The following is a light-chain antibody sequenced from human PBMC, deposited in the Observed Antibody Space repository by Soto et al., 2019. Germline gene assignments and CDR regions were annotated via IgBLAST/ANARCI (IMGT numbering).Light chain of an antibody. CDR2: GAS. J-gene: IGKJ5*01. Sequence: EIVLRQSPGTLSLSPGERATLSCRASQSISSGYLAWYQQKPGQAPRLLIYGASSRATGIPDRFSGSGSETDFTLTISRLEPEDFAVYYCQQYGSSLITFGQGTRLEI. CDR3: QQYGSSLIT. V-gene: IGKV3-20*01. CDR1: QSISSGY.